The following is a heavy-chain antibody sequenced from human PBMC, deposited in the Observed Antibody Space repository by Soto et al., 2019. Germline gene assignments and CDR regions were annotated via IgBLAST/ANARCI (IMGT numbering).Heavy chain of an antibody. V-gene: IGHV4-39*01. CDR1: GGSISSNNYY. Sequence: QLQLQESGPGLVKPSETLSLTCFVSGGSISSNNYYWGWIRQPPGKGLEWIGSMSYSRSTYYNPCPQRRFTISMDTDKTQFSLELPAVTAADAAVYFCASPLRPTNLGGGYFDYWGQGPLVTVSS. J-gene: IGHJ4*02. CDR2: MSYSRST. D-gene: IGHD3-16*01. CDR3: ASPLRPTNLGGGYFDY.